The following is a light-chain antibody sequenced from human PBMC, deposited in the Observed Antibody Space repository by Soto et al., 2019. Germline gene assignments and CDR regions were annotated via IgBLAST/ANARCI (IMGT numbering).Light chain of an antibody. CDR3: ISYAGGSNWNV. V-gene: IGLV2-8*01. CDR2: EVD. CDR1: SSDVGGFKY. Sequence: QSVLTQPPSASGSPGQSVTISCTGTSSDVGGFKYVSWYQQHPGKAPKLMIYEVDKRPSGVPDRFSGSKSGNTASLTVSGLQAGDEADYYDISYAGGSNWNVFGTGTKVTVL. J-gene: IGLJ1*01.